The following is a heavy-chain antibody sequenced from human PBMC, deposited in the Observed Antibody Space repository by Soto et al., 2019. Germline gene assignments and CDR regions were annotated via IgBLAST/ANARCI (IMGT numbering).Heavy chain of an antibody. J-gene: IGHJ5*02. V-gene: IGHV6-1*01. CDR3: ARDRRYSSSWYNWFDP. D-gene: IGHD6-13*01. CDR1: GDSVSSDSAA. CDR2: TYYRSKWYN. Sequence: SQTLSLTCAISGDSVSSDSAAWNWIRQSPSRGLEWLGRTYYRSKWYNDYAVSVKSRITINPDTSKNQFSLQLNSVTPEDTAVYYCARDRRYSSSWYNWFDPWGQGTLVTVSS.